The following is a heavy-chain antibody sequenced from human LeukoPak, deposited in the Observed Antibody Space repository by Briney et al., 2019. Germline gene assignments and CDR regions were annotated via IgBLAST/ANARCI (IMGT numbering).Heavy chain of an antibody. CDR3: ARHGPPNGYNYRSLFDY. CDR2: IYPSGNT. Sequence: SETLSLTCTVSGESISNSRHYWSWIRQPAGKGLEWIGRIYPSGNTNYNPSLKSRLTISLDTSKNQFSLNLKSVTAADTAVYYCARHGPPNGYNYRSLFDYWGQGTLVTVSS. CDR1: GESISNSRHY. D-gene: IGHD5-24*01. V-gene: IGHV4-61*02. J-gene: IGHJ4*02.